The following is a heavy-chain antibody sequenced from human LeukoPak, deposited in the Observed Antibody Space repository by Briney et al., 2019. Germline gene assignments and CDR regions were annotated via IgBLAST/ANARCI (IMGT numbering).Heavy chain of an antibody. Sequence: KPSQTLSLTCTVSGGSISSGSYYWSWIRQPAGKGLEWIGRIYTSGSTNYNPSLKSRVTMSVDTSKNQFSLKLSSVTAADTAVYYCARDAGAITILVTYNWFDPWGQGTLVTVSS. J-gene: IGHJ5*02. V-gene: IGHV4-61*02. D-gene: IGHD3-9*01. CDR2: IYTSGST. CDR3: ARDAGAITILVTYNWFDP. CDR1: GGSISSGSYY.